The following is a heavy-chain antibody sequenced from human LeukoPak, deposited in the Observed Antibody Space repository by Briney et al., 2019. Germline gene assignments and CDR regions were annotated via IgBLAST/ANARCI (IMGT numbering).Heavy chain of an antibody. CDR2: IYTSGST. D-gene: IGHD3-10*01. V-gene: IGHV4-61*02. CDR3: ARVGEQYHIQYFDY. Sequence: ASETLSLTCTVSGGSISSGSYYWSWIRQPAGKGLEWIGRIYTSGSTNYNPSLKSRVTISVDTSKNQFSLKLSSVTAADTAVYYCARVGEQYHIQYFDYWGQGTLVTVSS. J-gene: IGHJ4*02. CDR1: GGSISSGSYY.